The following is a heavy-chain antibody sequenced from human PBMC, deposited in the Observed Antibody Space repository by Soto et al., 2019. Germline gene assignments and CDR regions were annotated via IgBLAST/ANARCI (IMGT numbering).Heavy chain of an antibody. CDR3: ARDQAAGGTISRYFQD. CDR1: GFTFSSYT. V-gene: IGHV3-23*01. Sequence: EVQLLESGGGLVQPEGSLRLSCAASGFTFSSYTMSWVRQAPGKGLEWVSGISGGGSTTYYADSVKGRFTISRDNSKNTLYLQLNSLRAEDTAVDYCARDQAAGGTISRYFQDWGQGTLVTVSS. J-gene: IGHJ1*01. D-gene: IGHD6-13*01. CDR2: ISGGGSTT.